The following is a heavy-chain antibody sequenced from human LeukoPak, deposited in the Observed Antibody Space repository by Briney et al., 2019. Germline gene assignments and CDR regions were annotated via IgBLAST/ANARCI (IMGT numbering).Heavy chain of an antibody. CDR1: GYSISSGYY. D-gene: IGHD2-2*02. CDR3: ARRCRSTSCYNLWDY. V-gene: IGHV4-38-2*02. Sequence: SETLSLTCTVSGYSISSGYYWGWIRQPPGKGLEWIGSIYHSGSTYYNPSLKSRVTISVDTSKNQFSLKLSSVTAADTAVYYCARRCRSTSCYNLWDYWGQGTLVTVSS. CDR2: IYHSGST. J-gene: IGHJ4*02.